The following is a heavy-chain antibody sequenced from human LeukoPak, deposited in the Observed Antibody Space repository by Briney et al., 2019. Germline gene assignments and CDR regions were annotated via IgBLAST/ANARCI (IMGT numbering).Heavy chain of an antibody. CDR2: IYYSGST. J-gene: IGHJ4*02. Sequence: SETLSLTCTVSGDSISTYYWSWIRQPPGKGLEWIGYIYYSGSTNYNPSLKSRVTISVDTSKNQFFLKLRSVTAADTAVYYCTRSSFWSGFYPLIDYWGQGILVTVSS. CDR3: TRSSFWSGFYPLIDY. V-gene: IGHV4-59*01. CDR1: GDSISTYY. D-gene: IGHD3-3*01.